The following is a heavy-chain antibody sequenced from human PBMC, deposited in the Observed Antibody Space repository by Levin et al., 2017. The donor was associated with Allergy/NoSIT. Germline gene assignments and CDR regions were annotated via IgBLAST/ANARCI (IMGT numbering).Heavy chain of an antibody. CDR1: GYTFTGYY. V-gene: IGHV1-2*02. CDR3: ARDSGYSYGSFDY. Sequence: GASVKVSCKASGYTFTGYYMHWVRQAPGQGLEWMGWINPNSGGTNYAQKFQGRVTMTRDTSISTAYMELSRLRSDDTAVYYCARDSGYSYGSFDYWGQGTLVTVSS. CDR2: INPNSGGT. D-gene: IGHD5-18*01. J-gene: IGHJ4*02.